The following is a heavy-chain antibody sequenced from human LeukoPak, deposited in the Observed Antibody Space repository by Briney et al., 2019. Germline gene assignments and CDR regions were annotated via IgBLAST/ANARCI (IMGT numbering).Heavy chain of an antibody. CDR1: GFTFSSYW. J-gene: IGHJ5*02. CDR2: IKQDGSEK. CDR3: ARDRGGMVRGVNNWFDP. Sequence: GGSLRLSCAASGFTFSSYWMSWVRQAPGKGLEWVANIKQDGSEKYYVDSVKGRFTISRDNAKNSLYLQMNSLRAEDTAVYYCARDRGGMVRGVNNWFDPRGQGTLVTVSS. V-gene: IGHV3-7*01. D-gene: IGHD3-10*01.